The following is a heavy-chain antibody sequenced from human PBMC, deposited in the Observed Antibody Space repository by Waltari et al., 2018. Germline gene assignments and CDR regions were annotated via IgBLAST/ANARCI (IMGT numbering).Heavy chain of an antibody. V-gene: IGHV3-53*01. J-gene: IGHJ2*01. CDR1: GFTVSSNY. CDR3: AREVRGSKGDWYFDL. D-gene: IGHD1-26*01. Sequence: EVQLVESGGGLIQPGGSLRLSCAASGFTVSSNYMSWVRQAPGKGLEWVSVIYSGGSTYYADSVKGRFTISRDNSKNTLYLQMNILRAEDTAVYYCAREVRGSKGDWYFDLWGRGTLVTVSS. CDR2: IYSGGST.